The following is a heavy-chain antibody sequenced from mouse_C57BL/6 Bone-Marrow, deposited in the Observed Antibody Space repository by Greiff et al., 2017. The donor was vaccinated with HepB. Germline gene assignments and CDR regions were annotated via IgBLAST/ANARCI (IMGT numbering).Heavy chain of an antibody. D-gene: IGHD2-1*01. Sequence: VQLQQSGPELVKPGASVKISCKASGYTFTDYYMNWVKQSHGKSLEWIGDINPNNGGTSYNQKFKGKATLTVDKSSSTAYMELRSLTSEDSAVYYCAREGVGNYDYWGQGTTLTVSS. J-gene: IGHJ2*01. CDR1: GYTFTDYY. CDR2: INPNNGGT. CDR3: AREGVGNYDY. V-gene: IGHV1-26*01.